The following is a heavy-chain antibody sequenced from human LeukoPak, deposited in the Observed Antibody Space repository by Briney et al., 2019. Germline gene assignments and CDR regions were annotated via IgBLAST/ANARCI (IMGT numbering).Heavy chain of an antibody. CDR3: ARIVYEYYDFWSGPARFDY. D-gene: IGHD3-3*01. V-gene: IGHV1-58*02. CDR1: GFTFTSSA. CDR2: IVVGSGNT. J-gene: IGHJ4*02. Sequence: GASVKVSCKASGFTFTSSAMQWVRQARGQRLEWIGWIVVGSGNTNYAQKFQERVTITRDMSTSTAYMELRRLRSDDTAVYFCARIVYEYYDFWSGPARFDYWGQGILVTVSS.